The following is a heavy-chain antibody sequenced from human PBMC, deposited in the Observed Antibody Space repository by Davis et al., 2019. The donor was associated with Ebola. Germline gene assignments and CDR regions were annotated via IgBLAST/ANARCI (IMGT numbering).Heavy chain of an antibody. J-gene: IGHJ3*01. V-gene: IGHV4-61*01. Sequence: SETLSLTCTVSGGSVSSGYYYWSWVRQPPGKGLEWIGYIYYSGSTKNNPSLKSRVTISVDTSKNQFSLKLSSVTAADTAVYYCARLHEGDWGQGTMVTVSS. CDR2: IYYSGST. CDR3: ARLHEGD. D-gene: IGHD3-16*01. CDR1: GGSVSSGYYY.